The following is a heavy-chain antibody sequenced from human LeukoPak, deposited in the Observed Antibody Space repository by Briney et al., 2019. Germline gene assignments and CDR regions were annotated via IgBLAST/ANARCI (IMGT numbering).Heavy chain of an antibody. Sequence: PGGSLRLSCAASGFTFSSYSMNWVRQAPGKGLEWVSSISSSSSYIYYADSVKGRFTISRDNAKNSLYLQMNSLRAEDTAVFYCASDYYASGNFDYWGQGTLVTVSS. CDR3: ASDYYASGNFDY. J-gene: IGHJ4*02. CDR2: ISSSSSYI. D-gene: IGHD3-10*01. V-gene: IGHV3-21*01. CDR1: GFTFSSYS.